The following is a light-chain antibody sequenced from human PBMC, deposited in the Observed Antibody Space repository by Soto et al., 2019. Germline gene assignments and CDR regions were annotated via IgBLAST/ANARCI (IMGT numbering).Light chain of an antibody. J-gene: IGLJ2*01. CDR3: QSYDSSNPVV. V-gene: IGLV6-57*04. CDR1: SGSIASNY. Sequence: NFMLTQPHSVSESPGKTVTISCTRSSGSIASNYVQWYQQRPGSAPTTVIYEDNQRPSGVPDRFSGSIDSSSNSASLTISGLKTADEADYYCQSYDSSNPVVFGGGTKLTVL. CDR2: EDN.